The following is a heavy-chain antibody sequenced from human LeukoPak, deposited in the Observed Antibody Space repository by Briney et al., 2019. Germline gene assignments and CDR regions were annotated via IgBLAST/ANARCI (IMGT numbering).Heavy chain of an antibody. CDR2: ISSNGGST. CDR3: ARGNTLLDIVVVPAAISQSDYYYGMDV. D-gene: IGHD2-2*01. Sequence: GGSLRLSCAASGFTFSSYAMHWVRQAPGKGLEYVSAISSNGGSTSYANSVKGRFTIPRDNSKNTLYLQMGSLRAEDMAVYYCARGNTLLDIVVVPAAISQSDYYYGMDVWGQGTTVTVSS. CDR1: GFTFSSYA. V-gene: IGHV3-64*01. J-gene: IGHJ6*02.